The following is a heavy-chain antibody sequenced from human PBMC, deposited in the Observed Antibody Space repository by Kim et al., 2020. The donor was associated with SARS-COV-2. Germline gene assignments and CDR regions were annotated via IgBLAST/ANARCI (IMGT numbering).Heavy chain of an antibody. CDR3: ATELEPYYYDSSGYYPDY. J-gene: IGHJ4*02. CDR2: ISSSSSYI. V-gene: IGHV3-21*01. Sequence: GGSLRLSCAASGFTFSSYSMNWVRQAPGKGLEWVSSISSSSSYIYYADSVKGRFTISRDNAKNSLYLQMNSLRAEDTAVYYCATELEPYYYDSSGYYPDYWGQGTLVTVSS. D-gene: IGHD3-22*01. CDR1: GFTFSSYS.